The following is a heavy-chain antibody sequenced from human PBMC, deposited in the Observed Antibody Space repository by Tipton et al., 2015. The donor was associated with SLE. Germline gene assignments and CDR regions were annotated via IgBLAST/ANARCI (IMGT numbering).Heavy chain of an antibody. J-gene: IGHJ4*02. V-gene: IGHV4-39*07. D-gene: IGHD7-27*01. CDR1: GGSISSSSYY. CDR2: INHSGST. Sequence: TLSLICTVSGGSISSSSYYWSWIRQPPGKGLEWIGEINHSGSTNYNPSLKSRVTISVDTSKNQFSLKLSSVTAADTAVYYCARSKLGVRRLDYWGQGTLVTVSS. CDR3: ARSKLGVRRLDY.